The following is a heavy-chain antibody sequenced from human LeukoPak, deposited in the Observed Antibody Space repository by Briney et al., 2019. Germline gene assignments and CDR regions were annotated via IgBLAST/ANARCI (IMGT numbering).Heavy chain of an antibody. J-gene: IGHJ4*02. CDR3: ARGSGYSYGTLLFDY. CDR2: ISYDGSNK. D-gene: IGHD5-18*01. CDR1: GFTFSSSG. Sequence: PGGSLRLSCAASGFTFSSSGMHWVRQAPGKGLEWVAVISYDGSNKYYADSVKGRFTFSRDNSKNTLYLQMNSLRAEDTAVYYCARGSGYSYGTLLFDYWGQGTLVTVSS. V-gene: IGHV3-30*03.